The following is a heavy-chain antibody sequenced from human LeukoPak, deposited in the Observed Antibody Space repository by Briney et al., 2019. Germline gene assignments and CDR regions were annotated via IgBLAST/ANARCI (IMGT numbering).Heavy chain of an antibody. Sequence: PGGSLRLSCAASGFTFSSYAMSWVRQPPGKGLEWVSAIGVSGGSTYYADSVKGRFTISRDNSKHTLYLQMNSLRADDTPAYYCATPPGVAVVPSANWFDPWGQGTLVTVSS. CDR2: IGVSGGST. J-gene: IGHJ5*02. CDR1: GFTFSSYA. CDR3: ATPPGVAVVPSANWFDP. V-gene: IGHV3-23*01. D-gene: IGHD2-2*01.